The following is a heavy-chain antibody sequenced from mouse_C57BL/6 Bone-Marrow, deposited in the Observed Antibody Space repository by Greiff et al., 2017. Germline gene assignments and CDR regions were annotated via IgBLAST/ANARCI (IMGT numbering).Heavy chain of an antibody. CDR2: IDPANGNT. CDR3: ASEKRWYFDV. Sequence: VQLQQPGTELVKPGASVKLSCKASGYTFTSYWMHWVKQRPEQGLEWIGRIDPANGNTKYAPKFQGKATITADTSSNTAYLQLSSLTSEDTAIYYCASEKRWYFDVWGTGTTVTVSS. CDR1: GYTFTSYW. V-gene: IGHV14-3*01. J-gene: IGHJ1*03.